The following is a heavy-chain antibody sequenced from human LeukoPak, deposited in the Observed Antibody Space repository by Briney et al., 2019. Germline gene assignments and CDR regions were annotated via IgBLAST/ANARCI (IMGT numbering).Heavy chain of an antibody. J-gene: IGHJ4*02. CDR2: IHNSGTT. Sequence: SETLSLNCTVSGGITRYYSGDITRYYWSWIRQSPGKGLEWIGYIHNSGTTNYNPSLKSRATMSVDTSKSQFSLKLNSVTAAYTAVYYCAGGGYCSESICFAPLFDWRGQGTPVTVSS. V-gene: IGHV4-59*01. CDR1: GGITRYYSGDITRYY. D-gene: IGHD2-15*01. CDR3: AGGGYCSESICFAPLFDW.